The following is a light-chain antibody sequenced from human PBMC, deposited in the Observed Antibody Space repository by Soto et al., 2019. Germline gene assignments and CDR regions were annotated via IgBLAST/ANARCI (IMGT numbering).Light chain of an antibody. V-gene: IGLV2-14*03. CDR2: DVN. CDR1: SSDVGGYNY. Sequence: QYALTQPAPVSGSPGQSITISCTGTSSDVGGYNYVSWYQQHQGKAPKLIIYDVNNRPSGVSNRFSGSKSGNTASLTISGLQAEDEADYYCCSYTSSSTYVFGTGTKVTVL. J-gene: IGLJ1*01. CDR3: CSYTSSSTYV.